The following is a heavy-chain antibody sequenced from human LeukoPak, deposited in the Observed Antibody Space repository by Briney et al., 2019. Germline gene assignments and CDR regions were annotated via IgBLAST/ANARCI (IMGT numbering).Heavy chain of an antibody. CDR3: ARDLYRDSLPVSWFDP. J-gene: IGHJ5*02. CDR2: ISDYNGNT. Sequence: ASVKVSCKASGYTFTSYGISWVRQAPGQGLEGMEWISDYNGNTNYAQKLQGRVTMTTDTSTSTAYMELRSLRSDDTAVYYCARDLYRDSLPVSWFDPWGQGTLVTVSS. V-gene: IGHV1-18*01. CDR1: GYTFTSYG. D-gene: IGHD4-11*01.